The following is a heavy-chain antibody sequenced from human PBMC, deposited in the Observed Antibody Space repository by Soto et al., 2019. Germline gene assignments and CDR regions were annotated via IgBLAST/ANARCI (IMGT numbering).Heavy chain of an antibody. CDR3: ARDNGDNWGFGPFAD. J-gene: IGHJ1*01. V-gene: IGHV3-74*01. CDR1: GFTFSSSW. D-gene: IGHD1-1*01. CDR2: IISDGRST. Sequence: EVQLVESGGALVLPGGTLSLTCDASGFTFSSSWMPWVRQAPGHRPVWVSRIISDGRSTRYADSVKGRFTNSRDNGKSPLYLPMNRLRAEPTSVYYCARDNGDNWGFGPFADCGHGALLIVSS.